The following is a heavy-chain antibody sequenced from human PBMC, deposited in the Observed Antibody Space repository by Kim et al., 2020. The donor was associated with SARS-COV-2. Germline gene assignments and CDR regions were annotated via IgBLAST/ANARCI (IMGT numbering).Heavy chain of an antibody. V-gene: IGHV3-33*06. Sequence: GGSLRLSCAASGFTFSSYGMHWVRQAPGKGLEWVAVIWYDGSNKYYADSVKGRFTISRDNSKNTLYLQMNSLRAEDTAVYYCAKDSGYSGYDYLSYFDYWGQGTLVTVSS. D-gene: IGHD5-12*01. CDR1: GFTFSSYG. CDR2: IWYDGSNK. J-gene: IGHJ4*02. CDR3: AKDSGYSGYDYLSYFDY.